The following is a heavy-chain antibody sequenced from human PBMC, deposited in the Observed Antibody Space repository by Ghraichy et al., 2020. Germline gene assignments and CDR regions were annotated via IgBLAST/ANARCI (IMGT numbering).Heavy chain of an antibody. CDR2: VYYTGST. CDR1: GGSIISDTYY. V-gene: IGHV4-39*01. D-gene: IGHD3-3*01. Sequence: ESLNISCTVSGGSIISDTYYWGWIRQPPGKGLEWIGSVYYTGSTYSNPSLKSRVSISVDTSKNQFSLKLSSVTAADTSVYYCARLPYDIWRGYSTYYFDYWGQGTLVTVSS. J-gene: IGHJ4*02. CDR3: ARLPYDIWRGYSTYYFDY.